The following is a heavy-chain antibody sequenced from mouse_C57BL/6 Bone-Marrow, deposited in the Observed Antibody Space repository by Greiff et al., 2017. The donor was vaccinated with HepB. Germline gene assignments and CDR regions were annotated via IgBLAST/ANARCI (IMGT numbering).Heavy chain of an antibody. CDR2: IYPRDGSS. J-gene: IGHJ4*01. V-gene: IGHV1-78*01. D-gene: IGHD3-2*02. Sequence: QVQLKQSDAELVKPGASVKISCKVSGYTFTDHTIHWMKQRPEQGLEWIGYIYPRDGSSRYNEKFKGKATLTEDKSSSTAYMQLNSLTSEDSAVYFCARHPYSSGYGYAMDYWGQGTSVTVSS. CDR1: GYTFTDHT. CDR3: ARHPYSSGYGYAMDY.